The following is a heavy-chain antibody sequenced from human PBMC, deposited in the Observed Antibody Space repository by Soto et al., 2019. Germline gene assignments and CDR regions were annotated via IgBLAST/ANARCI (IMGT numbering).Heavy chain of an antibody. J-gene: IGHJ4*02. D-gene: IGHD2-2*02. V-gene: IGHV4-4*07. CDR2: IYTSGST. CDR3: ATEAPGYCSSTSCYTDGCVDRGFDY. CDR1: GGSISSYY. Sequence: SETLSLTCTVSGGSISSYYWSWVRQPAGKGLEWIGRIYTSGSTNYNPSPKSRVTMSVDTSKNQFSLKLTSVTAADTAVYSCATEAPGYCSSTSCYTDGCVDRGFDYWGQGTLVTVSS.